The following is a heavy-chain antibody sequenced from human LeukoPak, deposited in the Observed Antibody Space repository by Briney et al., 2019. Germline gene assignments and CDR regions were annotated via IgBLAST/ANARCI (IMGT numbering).Heavy chain of an antibody. V-gene: IGHV3-20*04. CDR1: GFTFDDYG. J-gene: IGHJ4*02. Sequence: QSGGSLRLSCAASGFTFDDYGMSWVRQAPGKGLEWVSGINWNGGSTGYADSVKGRFTISRDNAKNTLYLQMNSLRAEDTAVYYCARVVDTHFDYWGQGTLVTVSS. D-gene: IGHD5-18*01. CDR3: ARVVDTHFDY. CDR2: INWNGGST.